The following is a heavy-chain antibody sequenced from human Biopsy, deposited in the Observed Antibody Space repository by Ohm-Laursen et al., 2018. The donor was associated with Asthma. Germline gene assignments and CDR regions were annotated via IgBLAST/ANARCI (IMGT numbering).Heavy chain of an antibody. CDR2: INHSGST. CDR3: ARSAKTIFGVVMGSYYYGMDV. D-gene: IGHD3-3*01. Sequence: SDTLSLTWAVYGGSFSGYYWSWIRQPPGKGLEWIGEINHSGSTNYNPSLKSRVTISVDTSKNQFSLKLSSLTAADTAVYYCARSAKTIFGVVMGSYYYGMDVWGQGTTVTVSS. J-gene: IGHJ6*02. V-gene: IGHV4-34*01. CDR1: GGSFSGYY.